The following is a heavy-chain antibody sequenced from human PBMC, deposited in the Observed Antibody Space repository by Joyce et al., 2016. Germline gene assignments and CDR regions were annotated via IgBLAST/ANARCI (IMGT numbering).Heavy chain of an antibody. Sequence: QVQLQERAAGLLKPSETLSLTCAVYGGSLSGYFWSWFRQAPGVGLEWIGEVNDRGRTHYNPSLKSRATTSMDTSKNQFSLRLTAVTAADMAVYFCARARRGIILARGEMGEYLQHWGRGTVVIVSS. D-gene: IGHD3-10*01. CDR2: VNDRGRT. CDR1: GGSLSGYF. CDR3: ARARRGIILARGEMGEYLQH. V-gene: IGHV4-34*01. J-gene: IGHJ1*01.